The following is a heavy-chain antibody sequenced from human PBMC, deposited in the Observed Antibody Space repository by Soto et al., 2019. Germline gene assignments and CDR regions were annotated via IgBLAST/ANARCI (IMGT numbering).Heavy chain of an antibody. J-gene: IGHJ6*02. Sequence: QVQLVQSGAEVRKPGSSVKVSCKTSGGTFSTYTISWVRQAPGQGLEWMGRIIPIINTADYAQNFQGRVITQHNIAESARHSRDRSTITADKSRRTAYRELRSLGSGDTAVYYCARVGGYGSGRYYRDYYYYGMDVWGQGTTVTVSS. V-gene: IGHV1-69*08. D-gene: IGHD3-10*01. CDR3: ARVGGYGSGRYYRDYYYYGMDV. CDR1: GGTFSTYT. CDR2: IIPIINTA.